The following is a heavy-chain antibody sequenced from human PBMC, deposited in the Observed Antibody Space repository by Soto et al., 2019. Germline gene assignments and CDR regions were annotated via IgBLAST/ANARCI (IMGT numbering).Heavy chain of an antibody. Sequence: QVQLVQSGVEVKKPGASVKVSCKASGYTFTSYDINWVRQATGQGLEWMGWMNPNSGNTGYAQKFQGRVTMTRNTSISTAYMELSSLRSEDTAVYYCARGVRARRYYYYYMDVWGKGTTVTVSS. CDR1: GYTFTSYD. J-gene: IGHJ6*03. CDR3: ARGVRARRYYYYYMDV. CDR2: MNPNSGNT. V-gene: IGHV1-8*01.